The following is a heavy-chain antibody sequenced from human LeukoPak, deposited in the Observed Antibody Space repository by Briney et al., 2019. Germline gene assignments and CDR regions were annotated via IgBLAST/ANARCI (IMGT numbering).Heavy chain of an antibody. D-gene: IGHD3-9*01. CDR2: ISAYNGNT. V-gene: IGHV1-18*01. CDR1: GYTFTSYS. CDR3: ATTLLTGYYSFDY. Sequence: ASVKVSCKASGYTFTSYSISWVRQAPGQGLEWMGWISAYNGNTNYAQKLQGRVTMTTDTSTSTAYIELRSLRSDDTAVYYCATTLLTGYYSFDYWGQGTLVTVSS. J-gene: IGHJ4*02.